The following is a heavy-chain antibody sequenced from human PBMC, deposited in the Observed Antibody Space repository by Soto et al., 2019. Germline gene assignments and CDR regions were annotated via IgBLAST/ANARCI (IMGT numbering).Heavy chain of an antibody. CDR3: ARGRLTGGFDY. V-gene: IGHV3-23*01. D-gene: IGHD3-16*01. CDR2: ISGSGGST. Sequence: GSLRLSCAASGFTFTTYAMYWVRQAPGKGLEWVSGISGSGGSTYYADSVRGRFTISRDSSKSTFYLQMNSLRAEDTAVYYCARGRLTGGFDYWGQGTLVTVSS. CDR1: GFTFTTYA. J-gene: IGHJ4*02.